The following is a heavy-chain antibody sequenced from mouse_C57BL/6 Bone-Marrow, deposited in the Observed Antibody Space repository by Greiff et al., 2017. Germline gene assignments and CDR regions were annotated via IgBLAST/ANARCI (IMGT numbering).Heavy chain of an antibody. CDR1: GFTFSSYG. CDR3: ARPPYGSCPYAY. Sequence: DVKLVESGGDLVKPGGSLKLSCAASGFTFSSYGMSWVRQTPDKRLEWVATISSGGSYTYSPDSVKGRFTICRDNDKNTLCLQMSSLKSDDTAMYYCARPPYGSCPYAYWGQGTLVTVSA. D-gene: IGHD1-1*01. V-gene: IGHV5-6*02. CDR2: ISSGGSYT. J-gene: IGHJ3*01.